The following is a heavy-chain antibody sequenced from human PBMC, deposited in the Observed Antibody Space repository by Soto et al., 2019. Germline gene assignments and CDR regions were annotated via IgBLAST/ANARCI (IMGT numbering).Heavy chain of an antibody. Sequence: SYPLYLTCTVSGSSIRDPSYCAWLRQAPGQGPEWIASIYHGGTTFYNPSLKSRISITVDTSNNQLSLKLRSVTAEDTAVYYGARVHVMVVAGCDGSYWGQG. CDR1: GSSIRDPSY. CDR3: ARVHVMVVAGCDGSY. D-gene: IGHD2-21*02. CDR2: IYHGGTT. V-gene: IGHV4-38-2*02. J-gene: IGHJ4*02.